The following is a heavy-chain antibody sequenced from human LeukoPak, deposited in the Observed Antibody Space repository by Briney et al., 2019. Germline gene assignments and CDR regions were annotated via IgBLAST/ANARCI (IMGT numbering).Heavy chain of an antibody. CDR3: ARDTARNPELLYY. V-gene: IGHV3-74*01. CDR2: INSDGSST. Sequence: PGGSLRLSCAASGFTFSSYWMHWVRQAPGKGLVWVSRINSDGSSTSYADSVKGRFTISRDNAKNTLYVQMNSLRAEDAAVYYCARDTARNPELLYYWGKGTLVTVSS. J-gene: IGHJ4*02. D-gene: IGHD1-26*01. CDR1: GFTFSSYW.